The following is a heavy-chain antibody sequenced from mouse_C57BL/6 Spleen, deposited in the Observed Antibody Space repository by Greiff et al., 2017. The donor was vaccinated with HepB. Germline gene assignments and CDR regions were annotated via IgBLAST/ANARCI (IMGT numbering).Heavy chain of an antibody. CDR2: ISSGGSYT. D-gene: IGHD1-1*01. Sequence: EVQRVESGGDLVKPGGSLKLSCAASGFTFSSYGMSWVRQTPDKRLEWVATISSGGSYTYYPDSVKGRFTISRDNAKNTLYLQMSSLKSEDTAMYYCARHEHITTVVATDFDYWGQGTTLTVSS. CDR1: GFTFSSYG. V-gene: IGHV5-6*01. CDR3: ARHEHITTVVATDFDY. J-gene: IGHJ2*01.